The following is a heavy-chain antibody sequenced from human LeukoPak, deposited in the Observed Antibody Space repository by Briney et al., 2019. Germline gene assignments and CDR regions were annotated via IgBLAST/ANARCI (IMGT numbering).Heavy chain of an antibody. CDR3: ARHGVATDY. D-gene: IGHD5-12*01. V-gene: IGHV5-10-1*01. Sequence: GESLKISCKGSGYIFNSYWISWVRQMPGKGQEWMGRIDPSDSYTNYRPSFQRHVTISADRSISTAFLQWRRLKASGTDMYYCARHGVATDYWGQGTLVTVSS. CDR1: GYIFNSYW. CDR2: IDPSDSYT. J-gene: IGHJ4*02.